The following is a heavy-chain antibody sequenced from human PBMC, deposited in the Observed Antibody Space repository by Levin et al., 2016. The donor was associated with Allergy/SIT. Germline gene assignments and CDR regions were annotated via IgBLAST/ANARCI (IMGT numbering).Heavy chain of an antibody. CDR2: IYYSGST. Sequence: WIRQPPGKGLEWIGYIYYSGSTYYNPSLKSRVTISVDTSKNQFSLKLSSVTAADTAVYYCARGMVYAMGFDNWFDPWGQGTLVTV. J-gene: IGHJ5*02. D-gene: IGHD2-8*01. CDR3: ARGMVYAMGFDNWFDP. V-gene: IGHV4-31*02.